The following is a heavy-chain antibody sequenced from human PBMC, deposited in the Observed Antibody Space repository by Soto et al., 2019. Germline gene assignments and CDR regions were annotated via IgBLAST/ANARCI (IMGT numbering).Heavy chain of an antibody. J-gene: IGHJ4*02. V-gene: IGHV4-34*01. D-gene: IGHD5-12*01. CDR3: ARTVIVATIYDY. CDR2: INHSGST. Sequence: QVQLQQWGAGLLKPSETLSLTCAVYGGSFSGYYWSWIRQPPGKGLEWIGEINHSGSTNYNPSLKSRVTISVDTSKNQFSLKLSSVTAADTAVYYCARTVIVATIYDYWGQGTLVTVSS. CDR1: GGSFSGYY.